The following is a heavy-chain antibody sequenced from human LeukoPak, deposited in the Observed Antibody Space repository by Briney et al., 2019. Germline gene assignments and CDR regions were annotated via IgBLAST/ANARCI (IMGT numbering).Heavy chain of an antibody. J-gene: IGHJ4*02. V-gene: IGHV3-30*02. CDR3: AKESHYYDSSGYPDY. D-gene: IGHD3-22*01. Sequence: GGSLRLSCAATGFSFSNYGMQWVRQAPGKGLEWVAFIRFDGSNKYYADSVRGRFTISRDNSKNTLYLQMNSLRAEDTAVYYCAKESHYYDSSGYPDYWGQGTLVTVSS. CDR2: IRFDGSNK. CDR1: GFSFSNYG.